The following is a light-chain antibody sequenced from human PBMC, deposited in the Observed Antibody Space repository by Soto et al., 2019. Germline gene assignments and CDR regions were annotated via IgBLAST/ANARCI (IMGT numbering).Light chain of an antibody. Sequence: EIVLTQSPGTLSLSPGERATLSCRASQSVSSSYLAWYQQKPGQTPRLLFYGASSRATGIPDRFSGSGSGTDFTLTISRLEPEDFAVYYCQQYGSSHFTFGPGNKVDIK. V-gene: IGKV3-20*01. J-gene: IGKJ3*01. CDR1: QSVSSSY. CDR3: QQYGSSHFT. CDR2: GAS.